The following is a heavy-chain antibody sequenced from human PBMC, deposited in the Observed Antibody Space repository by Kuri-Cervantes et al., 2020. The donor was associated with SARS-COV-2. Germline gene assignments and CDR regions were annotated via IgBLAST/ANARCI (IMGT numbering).Heavy chain of an antibody. CDR3: ARDIGYCSGGSCYGRVYYYYGMDV. D-gene: IGHD2-15*01. Sequence: GGSLRLSCAASGFTFSSYGMHWVRQAPGKGLEWVAVIWYDGSNKYYADSVKGRFTISRDNSKNTLYLQMNSLRAEDTAVYYCARDIGYCSGGSCYGRVYYYYGMDVWVQGTTVTVSS. V-gene: IGHV3-33*01. J-gene: IGHJ6*02. CDR1: GFTFSSYG. CDR2: IWYDGSNK.